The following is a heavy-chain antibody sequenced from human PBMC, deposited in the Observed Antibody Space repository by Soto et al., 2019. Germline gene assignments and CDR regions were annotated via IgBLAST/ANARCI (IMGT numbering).Heavy chain of an antibody. J-gene: IGHJ6*03. V-gene: IGHV1-2*02. D-gene: IGHD5-12*01. CDR3: ARESGGATATLDYYYFYMDV. Sequence: VPLVQSGAEVKKPGASVKVSCKTSGDSFNDYYIHWGRQAPGQGLEWMGWINPNGGVTKYAQKFQGRVTVTRDTSIRTVYMELSSLRSDDTAVYYCARESGGATATLDYYYFYMDVWGKGTTVTVSS. CDR2: INPNGGVT. CDR1: GDSFNDYY.